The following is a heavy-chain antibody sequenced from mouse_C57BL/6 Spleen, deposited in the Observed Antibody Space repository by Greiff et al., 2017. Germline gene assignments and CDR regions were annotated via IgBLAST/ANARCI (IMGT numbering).Heavy chain of an antibody. CDR1: GFTFTDYN. Sequence: EVQLQQSGPELVKPGASVKIPCTASGFTFTDYNMDWVKQSHGKSLEWIGAINPNNGGTIYNQKFKGKATVTVDKSSNTAYRQLRSLTSEDTAVYYCARVGYAMDYWGQGTSLTVSS. CDR3: ARVGYAMDY. J-gene: IGHJ4*01. V-gene: IGHV1-18*01. CDR2: INPNNGGT.